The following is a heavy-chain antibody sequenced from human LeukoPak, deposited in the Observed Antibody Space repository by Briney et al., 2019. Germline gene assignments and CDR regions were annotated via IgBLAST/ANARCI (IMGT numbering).Heavy chain of an antibody. V-gene: IGHV1-3*01. J-gene: IGHJ5*02. Sequence: ASVKVSCKASGYTFTSYAMHWVRQAPGQRLEWMGWINAGNGNTKYSQKFQGRVTITRDTSASTAYMELSSLRSEDTAVYYCAREQVLLWFGGFDPWGQGTLVTVSS. CDR3: AREQVLLWFGGFDP. D-gene: IGHD3-10*01. CDR2: INAGNGNT. CDR1: GYTFTSYA.